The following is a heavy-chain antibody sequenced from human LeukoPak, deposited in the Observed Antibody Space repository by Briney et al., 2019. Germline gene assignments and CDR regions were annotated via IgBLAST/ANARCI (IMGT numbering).Heavy chain of an antibody. Sequence: GRSLRLSCAASGFTFDDYAMHWVRQAPGKGLEWVSGISWNSGSIGYADSVKGRFTISRDNAKNSLYLQMNSLRAEDTALYYCAKGLYDSSSFDYWGQGTLVTVSS. D-gene: IGHD3-22*01. CDR1: GFTFDDYA. V-gene: IGHV3-9*01. J-gene: IGHJ4*02. CDR3: AKGLYDSSSFDY. CDR2: ISWNSGSI.